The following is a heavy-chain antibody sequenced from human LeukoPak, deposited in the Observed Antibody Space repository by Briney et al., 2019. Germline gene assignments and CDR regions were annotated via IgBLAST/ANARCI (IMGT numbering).Heavy chain of an antibody. J-gene: IGHJ4*02. CDR2: ISGSGGST. CDR3: AKVPAEYYDFWSGYYFDY. Sequence: PGGSLRLSCAASGFTFSSYAMNWVRQAPGKGLEWVSAISGSGGSTYYADSVKGRFTISRDNSKNTLYLQMNSLRAEDTAVYYCAKVPAEYYDFWSGYYFDYWGQGTLVTVSS. D-gene: IGHD3-3*01. CDR1: GFTFSSYA. V-gene: IGHV3-23*01.